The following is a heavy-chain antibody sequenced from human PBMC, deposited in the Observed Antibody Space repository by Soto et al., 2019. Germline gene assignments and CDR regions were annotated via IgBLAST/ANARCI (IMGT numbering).Heavy chain of an antibody. D-gene: IGHD2-15*01. CDR2: ISAYNGNT. CDR1: GYTFTSYG. J-gene: IGHJ4*02. Sequence: GASVKVSCKASGYTFTSYGISWVRQAPGQGLEWMGWISAYNGNTNYAQKLQGRVTMTTDTSTSTAYMELRSLRSDDTAVYYCARLVLVVAASTMTFLDYWGKGTLVTVSS. V-gene: IGHV1-18*01. CDR3: ARLVLVVAASTMTFLDY.